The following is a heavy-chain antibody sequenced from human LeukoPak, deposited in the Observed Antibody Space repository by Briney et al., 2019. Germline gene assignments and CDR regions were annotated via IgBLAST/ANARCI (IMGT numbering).Heavy chain of an antibody. CDR1: GYTFTNYE. V-gene: IGHV1-8*01. J-gene: IGHJ4*02. Sequence: AASVKVSCMASGYTFTNYENKWGLQASGQGLDWVGWMNPNSGNTGYAQKFQGRVTMTMNSSISTAYMELSSLRSEDTAVYYCARGPRCSSTSCPYYFDYWGQETLVTVSS. CDR2: MNPNSGNT. CDR3: ARGPRCSSTSCPYYFDY. D-gene: IGHD2-2*01.